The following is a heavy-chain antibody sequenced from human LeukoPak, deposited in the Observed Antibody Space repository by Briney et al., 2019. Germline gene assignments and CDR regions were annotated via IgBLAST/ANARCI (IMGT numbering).Heavy chain of an antibody. Sequence: GGSLRLSCAASRFTLSSYAMSWVRQAPGKGLEWVSGISGTGGNTYYADSVKGRFTISRDNSKNTLYLQMNSLRAEDTAAFYCAKDRDYSVSYRPGPTRYYYGMDVWGQGTTVTVSS. CDR1: RFTLSSYA. CDR2: ISGTGGNT. V-gene: IGHV3-23*01. J-gene: IGHJ6*02. CDR3: AKDRDYSVSYRPGPTRYYYGMDV. D-gene: IGHD1-26*01.